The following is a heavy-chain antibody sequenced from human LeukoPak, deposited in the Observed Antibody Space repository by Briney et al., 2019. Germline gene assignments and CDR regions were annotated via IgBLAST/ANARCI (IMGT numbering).Heavy chain of an antibody. J-gene: IGHJ6*03. V-gene: IGHV4-59*01. CDR1: GGSISSYY. D-gene: IGHD6-6*01. CDR3: ARDGNAAARHYYYYYMDV. CDR2: IYYSGST. Sequence: PSETLSLTCTVSGGSISSYYWSWIRQPPGKGLEWIGYIYYSGSTNYNPSLKSRVTISVDTSKSQFSLKLSSVTAADTAVYYCARDGNAAARHYYYYYMDVWGKGTTVTVSS.